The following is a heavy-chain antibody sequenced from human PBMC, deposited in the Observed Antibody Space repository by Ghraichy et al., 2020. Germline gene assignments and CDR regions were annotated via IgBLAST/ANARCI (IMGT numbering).Heavy chain of an antibody. D-gene: IGHD6-13*01. J-gene: IGHJ4*02. CDR3: ARIIAAAFDY. V-gene: IGHV4-59*01. CDR2: IYYSGST. Sequence: SETLSLTCTVSGGSISSYYWSWIRQPPGKGLEWIGYIYYSGSTNYNPSLKSRVTISVDTSKNQFSLKLSSVTAADTAVYYCARIIAAAFDYWGQGTLVTVSS. CDR1: GGSISSYY.